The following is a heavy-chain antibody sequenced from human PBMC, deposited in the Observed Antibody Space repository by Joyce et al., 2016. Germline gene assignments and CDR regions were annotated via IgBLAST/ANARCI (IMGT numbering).Heavy chain of an antibody. CDR2: IYHSGNT. CDR1: GDSFTTGGYA. D-gene: IGHD3-10*01. V-gene: IGHV4-30-2*01. J-gene: IGHJ4*02. CDR3: ARAPRGPGYFDS. Sequence: QLLLQESGPGLVKTSQTLSLTCAVSGDSFTTGGYAWNWIRQPPGKGMEWIGDIYHSGNTHFTPSSQSRVTISLDRSKSQFSLELSSVTAADTAGYYCARAPRGPGYFDSWGQGTLVTVSS.